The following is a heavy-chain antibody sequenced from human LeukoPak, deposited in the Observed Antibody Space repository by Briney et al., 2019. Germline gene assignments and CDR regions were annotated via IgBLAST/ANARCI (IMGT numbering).Heavy chain of an antibody. Sequence: ASVKVSCKASGYTFTGYYMHWVRQAPGQGLEWMGWINPNSGGTNYAQKFQGWVTMTRDTSISTAYMELSRLRSDDTAVYYCARAGYSSGWYVFDYWRQGTLVTVSS. CDR2: INPNSGGT. CDR3: ARAGYSSGWYVFDY. J-gene: IGHJ4*02. V-gene: IGHV1-2*04. D-gene: IGHD6-19*01. CDR1: GYTFTGYY.